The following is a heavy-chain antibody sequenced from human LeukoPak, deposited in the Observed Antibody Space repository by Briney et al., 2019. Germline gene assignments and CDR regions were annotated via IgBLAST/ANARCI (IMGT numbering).Heavy chain of an antibody. J-gene: IGHJ5*02. CDR3: ARRRIVEVPAAMSGFDP. CDR1: GYTFTSYD. Sequence: ASVKVSCKASGYTFTSYDINWVRQATGQGLEWMGWMNPNSGNTGYAQKFQGRVTMTRNTSISTAYMELSSLRSEDTAVYYCARRRIVEVPAAMSGFDPWGQGTLVTVSS. D-gene: IGHD2-2*01. V-gene: IGHV1-8*01. CDR2: MNPNSGNT.